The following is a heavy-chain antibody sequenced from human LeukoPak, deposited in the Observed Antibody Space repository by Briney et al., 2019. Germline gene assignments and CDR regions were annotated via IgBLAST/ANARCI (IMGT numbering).Heavy chain of an antibody. V-gene: IGHV3-7*01. J-gene: IGHJ5*02. CDR3: TRWARYCSECSCYSWFDP. Sequence: SGGSLRLSCAASGFTFSSYWMSWVRQAPGKGLEWVAKMKGSEEYYVDSVQGRFTISRDNAKNSVYLQMNSLRVDDTAVYYCTRWARYCSECSCYSWFDPWGQGTLVTVSS. CDR2: MKGSEE. CDR1: GFTFSSYW. D-gene: IGHD2-15*01.